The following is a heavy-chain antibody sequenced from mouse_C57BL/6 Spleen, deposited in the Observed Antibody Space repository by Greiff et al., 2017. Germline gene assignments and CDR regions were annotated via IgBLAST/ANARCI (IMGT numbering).Heavy chain of an antibody. Sequence: LQQPGAELVMPGASVKLSCKASGYTFTSYWMHWVTQRPGQGLEWIGEIDPSDSYTNYNQKFKGKSTLTVDKSSSTAYMQLSSLTSEDSAVYYCARSGNYVRAMDYWGQGTSGTVAS. V-gene: IGHV1-69*01. D-gene: IGHD2-1*01. CDR3: ARSGNYVRAMDY. J-gene: IGHJ4*01. CDR2: IDPSDSYT. CDR1: GYTFTSYW.